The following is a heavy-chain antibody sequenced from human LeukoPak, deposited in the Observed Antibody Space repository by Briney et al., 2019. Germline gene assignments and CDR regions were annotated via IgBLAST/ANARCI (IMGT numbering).Heavy chain of an antibody. Sequence: ASVKVSCKASGYTFTSYDINWVRQATGQGPEWMGWISAYNGNTNYAQKLQGRVTMTTDTSTSTAYMELRSLRSDDTAVYYCARSASVSEDLWDQGTMVTVSS. V-gene: IGHV1-18*01. CDR3: ARSASVSEDL. J-gene: IGHJ3*01. CDR1: GYTFTSYD. CDR2: ISAYNGNT.